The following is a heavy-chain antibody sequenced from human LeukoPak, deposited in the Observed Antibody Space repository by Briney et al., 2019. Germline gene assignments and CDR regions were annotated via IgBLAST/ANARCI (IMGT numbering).Heavy chain of an antibody. CDR1: GGSFSGYY. D-gene: IGHD3-10*01. Sequence: PSETLSLTCAVYGGSFSGYYWSWIRQPPGKGLEWIGEINHSGSTNYNPSLKSRVTISVDTSKNQFSLKLSSVTAADTAVYYCASRTMVRGVTSTNWFDPWGQGTLVTVSS. CDR3: ASRTMVRGVTSTNWFDP. J-gene: IGHJ5*02. V-gene: IGHV4-34*01. CDR2: INHSGST.